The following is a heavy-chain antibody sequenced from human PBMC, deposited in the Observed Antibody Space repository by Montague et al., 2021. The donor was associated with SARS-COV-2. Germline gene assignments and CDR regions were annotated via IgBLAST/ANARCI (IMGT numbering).Heavy chain of an antibody. CDR3: ARSPEPMIILIITSLNWYFDL. CDR2: IHYSGST. V-gene: IGHV4-31*03. CDR1: GGSISSGGYY. Sequence: SLTCTVSGGSISSGGYYWSWIRQHPGKGLEWIGYIHYSGSTYYNPSLKSRVTISVDTSKNQFSLKMSSVTAADTAVYYCARSPEPMIILIITSLNWYFDLWDRGTLVTVSS. D-gene: IGHD3-22*01. J-gene: IGHJ2*01.